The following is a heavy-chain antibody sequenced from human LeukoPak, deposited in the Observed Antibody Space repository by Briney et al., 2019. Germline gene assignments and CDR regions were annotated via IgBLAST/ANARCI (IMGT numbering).Heavy chain of an antibody. J-gene: IGHJ6*02. CDR2: IRSKANSYAT. D-gene: IGHD2-21*01. CDR3: MSAGERDV. Sequence: GGSLKLSCAASGFPFSASGMHWVRQASGKGLEWVGRIRSKANSYATAYAASVKGRFTISRDDSKSTAYLQMNSLKTEDTAVDYSMSAGERDVWGPGTTGTATS. CDR1: GFPFSASG. V-gene: IGHV3-73*01.